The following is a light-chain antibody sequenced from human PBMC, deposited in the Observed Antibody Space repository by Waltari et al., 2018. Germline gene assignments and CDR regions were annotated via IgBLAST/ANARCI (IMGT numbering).Light chain of an antibody. J-gene: IGKJ1*01. CDR3: QQYGSSPRA. Sequence: EIVLTQSPGTLSLSPGERATLSCRASQSVSSSYLAWYHQKPGLAPRLLIYVASSSATGIPDRFSGSGSGTDFTLAISRLEPEDFAVYYCQQYGSSPRAFGQGTKVEIK. V-gene: IGKV3-20*01. CDR1: QSVSSSY. CDR2: VAS.